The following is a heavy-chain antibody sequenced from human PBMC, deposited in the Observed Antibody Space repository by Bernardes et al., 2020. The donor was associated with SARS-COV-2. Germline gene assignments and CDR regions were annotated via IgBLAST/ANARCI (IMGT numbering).Heavy chain of an antibody. CDR1: GFTFSSYW. CDR2: VNSDGSST. D-gene: IGHD5-12*01. J-gene: IGHJ4*02. CDR3: VRGPSGGYGRFEY. Sequence: GSLRLSCAASGFTFSSYWMHWVRQAPGKGLVWVSRVNSDGSSTSYADSVQGRFTISRDNAKNTLYLQMNSLRAEDTAVYYCVRGPSGGYGRFEYWGQGTLVTVSS. V-gene: IGHV3-74*01.